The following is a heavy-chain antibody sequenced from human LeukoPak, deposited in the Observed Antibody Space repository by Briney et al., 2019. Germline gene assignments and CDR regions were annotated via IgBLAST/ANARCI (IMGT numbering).Heavy chain of an antibody. CDR1: GYTLTELS. Sequence: ASVKVSCKVSGYTLTELSMHWVRQAPGKGLEWMGGFDPEDGETIYAQKFQGRVTMTEDTSTDTAYMELSSLTAEDTAVYYCAKEMAAYGDFLNFDSWGQGTLVTVSS. V-gene: IGHV1-24*01. CDR2: FDPEDGET. D-gene: IGHD4-17*01. CDR3: AKEMAAYGDFLNFDS. J-gene: IGHJ4*02.